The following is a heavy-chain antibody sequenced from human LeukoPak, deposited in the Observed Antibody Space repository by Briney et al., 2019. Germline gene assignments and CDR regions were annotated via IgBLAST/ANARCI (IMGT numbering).Heavy chain of an antibody. V-gene: IGHV1-2*02. CDR3: ARAPEPRHCSSTSCYIVDWFDP. Sequence: GASVKVSCKASGYTFTCYYMHWVRQAPGQGLEWMGWINPNSGGTNYAQKFQGRVTMTRDTSISTAYMELSTLRSDDTAAYYCARAPEPRHCSSTSCYIVDWFDPSGQGTLVTVSS. J-gene: IGHJ5*02. CDR1: GYTFTCYY. CDR2: INPNSGGT. D-gene: IGHD2-2*02.